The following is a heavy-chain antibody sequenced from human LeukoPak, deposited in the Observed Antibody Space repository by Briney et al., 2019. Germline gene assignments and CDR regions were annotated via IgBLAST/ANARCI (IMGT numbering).Heavy chain of an antibody. CDR1: GDSVGSDNYY. J-gene: IGHJ4*02. V-gene: IGHV4-61*03. CDR2: IYHNGGT. Sequence: SETLSLTCTVSGDSVGSDNYYWSWIRQLPGKGLEWIGYIYHNGGTKYNPSLRSRVTMSVDTSKNHVSLKLGSVTAADTAVYYCARDRRGYYDSSGYFDRWGQGTLDTVSS. D-gene: IGHD3-22*01. CDR3: ARDRRGYYDSSGYFDR.